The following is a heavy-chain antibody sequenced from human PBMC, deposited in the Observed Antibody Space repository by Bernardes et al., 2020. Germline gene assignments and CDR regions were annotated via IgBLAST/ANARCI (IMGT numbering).Heavy chain of an antibody. CDR1: GFSLSTSGMC. CDR2: IDWDDDK. V-gene: IGHV2-70*01. Sequence: SGPTLVKPTQTLTLTCTFSGFSLSTSGMCVSWIRQPPGKALEWLALIDWDDDKYYSTSLKTRLTISKDTSKNQVVLTMTNMDPVDTATYYCARITGHGIAVAGTTYYYYYGMDVWGQGTTVTVSS. CDR3: ARITGHGIAVAGTTYYYYYGMDV. J-gene: IGHJ6*02. D-gene: IGHD6-19*01.